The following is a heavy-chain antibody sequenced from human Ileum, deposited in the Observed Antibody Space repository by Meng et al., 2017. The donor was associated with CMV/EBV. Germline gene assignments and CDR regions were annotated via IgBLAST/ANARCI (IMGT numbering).Heavy chain of an antibody. V-gene: IGHV3-15*01. D-gene: IGHD3-10*01. CDR2: IISEIDGAAT. Sequence: RGGGSGGGLVKPGHSLPLSVAVSGVTFKTAWISWVRQAPGRGLEWVGRIISEIDGAATDYAAPVKGRFTVSRDDSKNMVYLQMTGLKTEDTAVYYCTPADPGPWSPVSWGQGTLVTVSS. CDR1: GVTFKTAW. CDR3: TPADPGPWSPVS. J-gene: IGHJ5*02.